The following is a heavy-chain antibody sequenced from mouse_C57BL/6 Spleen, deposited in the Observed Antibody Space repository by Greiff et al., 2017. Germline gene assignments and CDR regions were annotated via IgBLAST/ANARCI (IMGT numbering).Heavy chain of an antibody. V-gene: IGHV5-17*01. CDR1: GFTFSDYG. J-gene: IGHJ2*01. D-gene: IGHD1-1*01. CDR2: ISSGSSTI. Sequence: EVQLVESGGGLVKPGGSLKLSCAASGFTFSDYGMHWVRQAPEKGLEWVAYISSGSSTIYYADTVKGRFTISRYNAKNTLFLQMTSLRSEDTAMYYCARRYGSSYGYFDYWGQGTTLTVSS. CDR3: ARRYGSSYGYFDY.